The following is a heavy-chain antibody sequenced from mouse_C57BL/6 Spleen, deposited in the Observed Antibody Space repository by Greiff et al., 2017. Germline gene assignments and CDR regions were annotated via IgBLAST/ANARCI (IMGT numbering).Heavy chain of an antibody. J-gene: IGHJ3*01. Sequence: VQLQQSGAELVRPGASVKLSCTASGFNIKDDYMHWVKQRPEQGLEWIGRIDPENGDTEYASKFQGKATITADTSSNTAYLQLSSLTSEDTAVYYCTLITTVAYWGQGTLVTVSA. CDR2: IDPENGDT. D-gene: IGHD1-2*01. CDR1: GFNIKDDY. CDR3: TLITTVAY. V-gene: IGHV14-4*01.